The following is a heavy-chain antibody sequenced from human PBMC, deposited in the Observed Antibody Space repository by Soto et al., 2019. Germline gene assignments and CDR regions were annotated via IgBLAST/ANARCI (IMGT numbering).Heavy chain of an antibody. CDR3: AKTAAGVTGYFFDY. V-gene: IGHV3-23*01. Sequence: GGSLSLSCAASGFTFSSDAMSWVRQAAGKGLEWVSAISGSGGSTYYADSVKGRFTISRDNSKNTLYLQMNSLRAEDTAVYYCAKTAAGVTGYFFDYWGQGTLVTVSS. D-gene: IGHD3-9*01. J-gene: IGHJ4*02. CDR2: ISGSGGST. CDR1: GFTFSSDA.